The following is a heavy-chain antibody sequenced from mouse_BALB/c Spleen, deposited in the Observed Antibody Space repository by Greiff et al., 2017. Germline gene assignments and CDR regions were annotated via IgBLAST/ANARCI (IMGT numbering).Heavy chain of an antibody. V-gene: IGHV7-3*02. Sequence: EVQGVESGGGLVQPGGSLRLSCATSGFTFTDYYMSWVRQPPGKALEWLGFIRNKANGYTTEYSASVKGRFTISRYNSQSILYLQMNTLRAEDSATYYCSRESDYDGYWGQGTLVTVSA. J-gene: IGHJ3*01. CDR2: IRNKANGYTT. D-gene: IGHD2-4*01. CDR1: GFTFTDYY. CDR3: SRESDYDGY.